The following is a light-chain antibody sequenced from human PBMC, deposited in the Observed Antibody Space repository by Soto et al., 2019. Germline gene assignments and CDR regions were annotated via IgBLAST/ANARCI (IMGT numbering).Light chain of an antibody. Sequence: QLVLTQSSSASASLGSSVKLTCTLSSGHSSYIIAWHQQQPGKAPRYLMKLEGSGSYNQGSGVPDRFSGSSSGADRYLTISNLQFEDEADYYCETWDSNTLVFGGGTKLTVL. CDR2: LEGSGSY. CDR1: SGHSSYI. CDR3: ETWDSNTLV. V-gene: IGLV4-60*02. J-gene: IGLJ2*01.